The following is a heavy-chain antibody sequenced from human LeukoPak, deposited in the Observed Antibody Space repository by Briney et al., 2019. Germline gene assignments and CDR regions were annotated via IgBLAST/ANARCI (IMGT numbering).Heavy chain of an antibody. CDR2: LNPSGGST. Sequence: ASVKVSCKASGGTFSSYAISWVRQAPGRGLEWMGVLNPSGGSTSYAQKFQGRVTMTRDTSTRTVYMEVNSLRSEDTAVYYCARQGTYSSAIGMGYWGQGTLVTVSS. CDR3: ARQGTYSSAIGMGY. J-gene: IGHJ4*02. V-gene: IGHV1-46*01. D-gene: IGHD6-19*01. CDR1: GGTFSSYA.